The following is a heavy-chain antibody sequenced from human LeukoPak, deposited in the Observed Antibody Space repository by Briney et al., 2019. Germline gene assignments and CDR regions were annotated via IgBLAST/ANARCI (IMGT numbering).Heavy chain of an antibody. J-gene: IGHJ5*02. V-gene: IGHV3-23*01. D-gene: IGHD3-10*01. Sequence: GGSLRLSCAASGFTFSSYAMSWVRQAPGKGLEWVSAISGSGGSTYYADSVKGRFTISRDNSKNTLYLQMNSLRAEDTAVYYCAKDHYYGSGSYYNESRWFDPWGQGTLVTVSS. CDR1: GFTFSSYA. CDR2: ISGSGGST. CDR3: AKDHYYGSGSYYNESRWFDP.